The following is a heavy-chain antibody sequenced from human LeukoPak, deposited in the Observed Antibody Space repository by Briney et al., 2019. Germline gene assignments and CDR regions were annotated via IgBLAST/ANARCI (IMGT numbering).Heavy chain of an antibody. CDR1: GFTFSDYY. Sequence: NPGGSLRLSCAASGFTFSDYYKSWIRQAPGKGLEWVSYISSSGSTIYYADSVKGRFTISRDNAKNSLYLQMNSLRAEDTAVYYCARGGPPYYDFWSGYYHYYFDYWGQGTLVTVSS. V-gene: IGHV3-11*04. CDR3: ARGGPPYYDFWSGYYHYYFDY. CDR2: ISSSGSTI. D-gene: IGHD3-3*01. J-gene: IGHJ4*02.